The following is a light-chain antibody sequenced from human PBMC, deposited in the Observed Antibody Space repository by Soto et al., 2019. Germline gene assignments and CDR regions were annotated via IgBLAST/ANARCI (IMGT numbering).Light chain of an antibody. CDR2: DVS. CDR1: SSDVGAYNY. CDR3: SSYTSKSTYV. J-gene: IGLJ1*01. V-gene: IGLV2-14*03. Sequence: QSALTQPASVSGSPGQSITISCTGTSSDVGAYNYVFWYQQHPGKAPKLMIYDVSNRPSGVSNRFSGSKSGNTASLTISGLQAEDETDYYCSSYTSKSTYVLGAGTKLAVL.